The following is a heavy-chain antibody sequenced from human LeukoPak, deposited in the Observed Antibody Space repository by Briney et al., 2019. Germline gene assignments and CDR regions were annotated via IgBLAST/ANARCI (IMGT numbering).Heavy chain of an antibody. CDR1: GYTFTGYY. CDR2: INPSSGDT. Sequence: VASVKVSCKASGYTFTGYYMHWVRQAPGQGLEWMGWINPSSGDTTSAQKFKGRVTMTRDTSISTAYMELTRLRSDDTAVYYCASDTCSGGTCYSCYWGQGTLVTVSS. V-gene: IGHV1-2*02. J-gene: IGHJ4*02. CDR3: ASDTCSGGTCYSCY. D-gene: IGHD2-15*01.